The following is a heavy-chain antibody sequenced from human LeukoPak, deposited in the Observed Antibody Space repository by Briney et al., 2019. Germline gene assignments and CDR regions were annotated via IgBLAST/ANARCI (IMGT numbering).Heavy chain of an antibody. Sequence: SETLSLTCTVSGDSISSYYWSWIRQPPGKGLEWIGYISDSGSTNYNASLKSRVTMSVDTSKSQFSLKLSSVTAADTAVYYCARRSLRYFDWLSTFDYWGQGTLVTVSS. CDR1: GDSISSYY. CDR3: ARRSLRYFDWLSTFDY. CDR2: ISDSGST. V-gene: IGHV4-59*12. J-gene: IGHJ4*02. D-gene: IGHD3-9*01.